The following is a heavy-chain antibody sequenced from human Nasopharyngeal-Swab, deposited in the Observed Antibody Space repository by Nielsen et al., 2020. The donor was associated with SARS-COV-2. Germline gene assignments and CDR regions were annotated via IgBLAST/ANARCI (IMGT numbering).Heavy chain of an antibody. CDR1: GFTLSSYG. CDR3: ARDGRGGSYGSGSQIFDY. J-gene: IGHJ4*02. Sequence: LSLTCTASGFTLSSYGMHWARQAPGKGLEWVAVIWYDGSNKYYADSVKGRFTISRDNSKNTLYLQMNSLRAEDTAVYYCARDGRGGSYGSGSQIFDYWGQGTLVTVSS. V-gene: IGHV3-33*01. D-gene: IGHD3-10*01. CDR2: IWYDGSNK.